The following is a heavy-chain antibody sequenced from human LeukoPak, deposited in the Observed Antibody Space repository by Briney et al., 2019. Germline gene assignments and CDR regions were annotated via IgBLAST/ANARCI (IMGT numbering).Heavy chain of an antibody. V-gene: IGHV4-39*07. D-gene: IGHD3-3*01. J-gene: IGHJ3*02. CDR1: GGSISSSSYY. CDR2: IYHSGST. Sequence: SEALSLTCTVSGGSISSSSYYWGWIRQPPGKGLEWIGYIYHSGSTYYNPSLKSRVTISVDRSKNQFSLKLSSVTAADTAVYYCARTIFGVVNAAFDIWSQGTMVTVSS. CDR3: ARTIFGVVNAAFDI.